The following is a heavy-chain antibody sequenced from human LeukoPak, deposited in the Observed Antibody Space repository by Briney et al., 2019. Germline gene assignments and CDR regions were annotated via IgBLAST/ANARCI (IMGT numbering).Heavy chain of an antibody. J-gene: IGHJ3*01. Sequence: SETLSLTCAIYSESFSGYFWSGIRQPPGKGLEGIGEINYRGSTNYNPSLKSPVTISVDTSKNQFSLKLSSVTAADTTVYYCARGRGGYRDWGQGTMVNVSS. D-gene: IGHD5-12*01. CDR2: INYRGST. CDR1: SESFSGYF. V-gene: IGHV4-34*01. CDR3: ARGRGGYRD.